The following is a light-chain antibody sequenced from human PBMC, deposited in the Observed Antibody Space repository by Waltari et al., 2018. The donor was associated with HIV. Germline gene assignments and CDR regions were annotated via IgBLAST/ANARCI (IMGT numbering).Light chain of an antibody. J-gene: IGLJ2*01. CDR3: YAASDTGVL. CDR2: KNT. Sequence: SSGLPQPPSVTVYVGQTVRTPCSGDLLARNHGRWIQQRPGQAPEVVMIKNTERVQGIPDRFSCSRSGASITLTIYRAQFEDEGHYICYAASDTGVLFGGGTTVTVL. CDR1: LLARNH. V-gene: IGLV3-27*01.